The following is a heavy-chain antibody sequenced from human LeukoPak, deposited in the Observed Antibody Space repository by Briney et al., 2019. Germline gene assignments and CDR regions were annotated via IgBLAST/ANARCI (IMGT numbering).Heavy chain of an antibody. J-gene: IGHJ5*02. Sequence: KPSETLSLTCAVYGGSFSGYYWGWIRQPPGKGLEWIGEINHSGSTNYNPSLKSRVTISVDTSKNQFSLKLSSVTVADTAVYYCARVPIVVVVAATLKPDCFDPWGQGTLVTVSS. CDR3: ARVPIVVVVAATLKPDCFDP. D-gene: IGHD2-15*01. CDR2: INHSGST. CDR1: GGSFSGYY. V-gene: IGHV4-34*01.